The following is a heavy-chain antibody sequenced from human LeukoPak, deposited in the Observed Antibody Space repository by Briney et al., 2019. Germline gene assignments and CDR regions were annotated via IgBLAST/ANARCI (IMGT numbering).Heavy chain of an antibody. J-gene: IGHJ3*02. CDR3: ARGRYDFWSGYQGDAFDI. D-gene: IGHD3-3*01. CDR1: GYTFTSYG. V-gene: IGHV1-18*01. Sequence: ASVKVSCKASGYTFTSYGISWVRQAPGQGLEWMGWISAYNGNTNYAQKLQGRVTMTTDTSTSTAYMELRSLRSGDTAVYDCARGRYDFWSGYQGDAFDIWGQGTMVTVSS. CDR2: ISAYNGNT.